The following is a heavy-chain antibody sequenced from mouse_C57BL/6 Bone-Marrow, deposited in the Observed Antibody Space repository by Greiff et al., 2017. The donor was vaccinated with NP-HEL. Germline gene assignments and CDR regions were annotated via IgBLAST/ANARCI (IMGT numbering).Heavy chain of an antibody. CDR2: ISSGSSTI. CDR3: ARRGVWLRRGYYFDY. J-gene: IGHJ2*01. Sequence: EVQVVESGGGLVKPGGSLKLSCAASGFTFSDYGMHWVRQAPEKGLEWVAYISSGSSTIYYADTVKGRFTISRDNAKNTLFLQMTSLRSEDTAMYYCARRGVWLRRGYYFDYWGQGTTLTVSS. D-gene: IGHD2-2*01. CDR1: GFTFSDYG. V-gene: IGHV5-17*01.